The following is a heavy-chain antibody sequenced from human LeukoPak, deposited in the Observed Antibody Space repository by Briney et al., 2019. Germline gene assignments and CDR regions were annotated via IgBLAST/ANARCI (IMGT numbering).Heavy chain of an antibody. CDR2: ISAYNGNT. D-gene: IGHD3-22*01. V-gene: IGHV1-18*01. CDR1: GYTFTSYG. J-gene: IGHJ3*02. CDR3: ARPTYYYDSSGYPGAFDI. Sequence: ASVKVSCKASGYTFTSYGISWVRQAPGQGLEWMGWISAYNGNTNYAQKLQGRVTMTTDTSTSTAYMGLRSLRSDDTAVYYCARPTYYYDSSGYPGAFDIWGQGTMVTVSS.